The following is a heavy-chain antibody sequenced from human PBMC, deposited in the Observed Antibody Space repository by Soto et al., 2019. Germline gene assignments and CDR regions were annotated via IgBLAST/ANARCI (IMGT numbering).Heavy chain of an antibody. CDR1: GYTFTSYG. D-gene: IGHD3-3*01. J-gene: IGHJ5*02. V-gene: IGHV1-18*01. Sequence: ASVKVSCKASGYTFTSYGISWVRQAPGQGLEWMGWISAYNGNTNYAQKLQGRVTMTTDTSTSTAYMELRSLRSDDTAVYYCARAYEFWSGYDNWFDPWGQGTLVTVSS. CDR3: ARAYEFWSGYDNWFDP. CDR2: ISAYNGNT.